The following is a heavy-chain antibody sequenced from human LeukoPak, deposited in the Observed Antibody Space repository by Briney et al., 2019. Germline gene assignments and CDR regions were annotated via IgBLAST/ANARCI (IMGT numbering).Heavy chain of an antibody. J-gene: IGHJ2*01. CDR3: AKRKDLSVFRKVVTPFDL. CDR2: INHSGST. V-gene: IGHV4-30-2*01. D-gene: IGHD2-21*02. Sequence: SQTLSLTCAVSGGSISSGGYSWSWIRQPPGKGLEWIGEINHSGSTNYNPSLKSRVTISVDTSKNQFSLKLSSVTAADTAVYYCAKRKDLSVFRKVVTPFDLWGRGTLVTVSS. CDR1: GGSISSGGYS.